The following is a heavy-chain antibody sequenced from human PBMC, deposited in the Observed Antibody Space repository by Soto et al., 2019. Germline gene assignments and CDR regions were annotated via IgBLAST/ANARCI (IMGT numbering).Heavy chain of an antibody. V-gene: IGHV3-30*18. Sequence: QVQLVESGGGVVQPGRSLRLSCAASGFTFSKYGIHWVRQAPGKGLEWVAVISFDGSIKFYADSVRGRFTISRDDSKNTLYQQMNSLRDEDTAVYYCSKDRNEGYCTGGSCYTTNLFDTWGQGTLVTVSS. CDR3: SKDRNEGYCTGGSCYTTNLFDT. CDR2: ISFDGSIK. CDR1: GFTFSKYG. D-gene: IGHD2-8*02. J-gene: IGHJ5*02.